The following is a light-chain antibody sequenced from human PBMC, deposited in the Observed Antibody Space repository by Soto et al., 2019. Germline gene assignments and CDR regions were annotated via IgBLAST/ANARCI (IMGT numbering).Light chain of an antibody. V-gene: IGLV2-14*01. J-gene: IGLJ1*01. Sequence: QAVLTQPASVSGSPGQSITISCTGTSSDVGGYDYVSWYQQYPDKAPKLMVFEVSNRPSGVSYRFSGSKSGNTASLTISGLQAEDEADYFCSSYSISTAYLFGTGTKLTVL. CDR2: EVS. CDR1: SSDVGGYDY. CDR3: SSYSISTAYL.